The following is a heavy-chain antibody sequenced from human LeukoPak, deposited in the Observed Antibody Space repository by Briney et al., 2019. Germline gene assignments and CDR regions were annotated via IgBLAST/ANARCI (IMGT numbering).Heavy chain of an antibody. CDR2: IWYDGSNK. CDR1: GFTFSSYG. D-gene: IGHD6-6*01. V-gene: IGHV3-33*06. CDR3: AKDGHSSSYDPTNYYYYYMDV. J-gene: IGHJ6*03. Sequence: GRSLRLSCAASGFTFSSYGTHWVRQAPGKGLEWVAVIWYDGSNKYYADSVKGRFTISRDNSKNTLYLQMNSLRAEDTAVYYCAKDGHSSSYDPTNYYYYYMDVWGKGTTVTVSS.